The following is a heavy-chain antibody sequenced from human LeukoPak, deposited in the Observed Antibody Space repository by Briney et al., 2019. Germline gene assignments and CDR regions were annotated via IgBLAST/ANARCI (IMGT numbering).Heavy chain of an antibody. J-gene: IGHJ4*02. V-gene: IGHV4-34*01. CDR3: ARDEEYSYGRRTFDY. Sequence: SETLSLTCAVYGGSFSGYYWSWIRQPPGKGLEWIGEINHSGSTNYSPSLKSRVTISVDTSKNQFSLKLSSVTAADTAVYYCARDEEYSYGRRTFDYWGQGTLVTVSS. D-gene: IGHD5-18*01. CDR2: INHSGST. CDR1: GGSFSGYY.